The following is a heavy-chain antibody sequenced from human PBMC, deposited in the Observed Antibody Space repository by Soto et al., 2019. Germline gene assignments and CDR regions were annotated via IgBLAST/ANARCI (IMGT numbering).Heavy chain of an antibody. CDR3: AKATDTEYYDIDY. CDR1: GFAFDRFA. CDR2: ISYSGGSR. Sequence: EVKLLESGGGLVQPGGSLRLSCTASGFAFDRFAMNWVRQAPGKGLQWVSSISYSGGSRYYADSVKGRFTVSRDNSKKTLFLQINNLRAEDTGVYYCAKATDTEYYDIDYWGQGTLVTVAS. J-gene: IGHJ4*02. D-gene: IGHD3-9*01. V-gene: IGHV3-23*01.